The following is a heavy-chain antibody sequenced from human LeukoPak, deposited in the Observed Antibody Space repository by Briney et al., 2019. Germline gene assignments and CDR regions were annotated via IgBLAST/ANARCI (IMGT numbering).Heavy chain of an antibody. CDR2: ISHDGSNK. J-gene: IGHJ4*02. V-gene: IGHV3-30*18. D-gene: IGHD3-16*01. CDR3: AKVRWGSDNALDS. Sequence: PGTSLRLSCAASGFPFSDYGMYWVRQAPGKGLEWLAVISHDGSNKYYADSEKGRIAISRDNSMNTLYLQMNSLRAEDTAVYYCAKVRWGSDNALDSWGQGTLVTGSS. CDR1: GFPFSDYG.